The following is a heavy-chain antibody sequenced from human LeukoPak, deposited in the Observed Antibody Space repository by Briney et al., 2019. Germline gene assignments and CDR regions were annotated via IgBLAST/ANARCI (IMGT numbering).Heavy chain of an antibody. CDR2: ISYDGSNK. V-gene: IGHV3-30*04. CDR1: GFTFSSYA. CDR3: ARDLSIGGALDY. Sequence: GGSLRLSCAASGFTFSSYAMHWVRQGPGKGLEWVAVISYDGSNKYYADSVKGRFTISRDNSKNTLYLQMNSLRAEDTAVYYCARDLSIGGALDYWGQGTLVTVSS. D-gene: IGHD1-26*01. J-gene: IGHJ4*02.